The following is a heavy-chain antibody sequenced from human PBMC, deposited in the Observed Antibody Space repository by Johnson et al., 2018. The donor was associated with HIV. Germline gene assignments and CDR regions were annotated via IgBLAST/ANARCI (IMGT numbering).Heavy chain of an antibody. Sequence: VQLVESGGGVVQPGKSLRLSCAASGFTFSSYAMHWVRQAPGKGLEWVAVISYDGKNKDYADPVKGRFTLSRDNSKNTLYLQMNSLRVEDTAVYYCARALSRFGVSDVFDFWGQGTMVTVSA. V-gene: IGHV3-30*14. CDR3: ARALSRFGVSDVFDF. CDR1: GFTFSSYA. CDR2: ISYDGKNK. D-gene: IGHD3-10*01. J-gene: IGHJ3*01.